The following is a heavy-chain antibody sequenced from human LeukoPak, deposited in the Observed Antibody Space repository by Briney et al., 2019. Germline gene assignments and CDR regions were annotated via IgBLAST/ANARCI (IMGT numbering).Heavy chain of an antibody. CDR3: VVGGGHNSFDN. V-gene: IGHV4-34*01. J-gene: IGHJ4*02. CDR2: INHSGST. Sequence: SETLCLTCAVYGGSFSGYYWSWIRQPPGKGLEWIGEINHSGSTNYNLSLKSRVTISVDTSKNQFSLKLSSVTAEDTAVYYCVVGGGHNSFDNWGQGTLVTVSS. D-gene: IGHD5-24*01. CDR1: GGSFSGYY.